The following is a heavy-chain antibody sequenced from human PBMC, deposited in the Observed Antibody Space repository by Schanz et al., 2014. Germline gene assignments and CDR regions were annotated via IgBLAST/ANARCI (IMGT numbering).Heavy chain of an antibody. V-gene: IGHV3-30*03. D-gene: IGHD2-15*01. CDR3: ARLDPYCRSGTCSRAFDF. Sequence: VQLLESGGGLVQPGGSLRLSCASSGFSFTTYAMSWVRQAPGKGLEWVGVISYDGSKKSYADSVKGRFTISRDSSKNTLFLQMNSLRTEDTAVYYCARLDPYCRSGTCSRAFDFWGQGTLVTVSS. CDR1: GFSFTTYA. CDR2: ISYDGSKK. J-gene: IGHJ4*02.